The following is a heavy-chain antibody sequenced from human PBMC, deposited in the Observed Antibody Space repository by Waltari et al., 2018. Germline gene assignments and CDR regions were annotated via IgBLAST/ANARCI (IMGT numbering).Heavy chain of an antibody. J-gene: IGHJ4*02. Sequence: QVQLVESGGGVVQSGRSLRLSCAAYGFSLSKYAVHWVRQAPGKGLEWVGVTSPDGFNKYYADSVQGRFTISRDRSLQMSALRSEDTAVYYCARGGSDRAPLDYWGRGTLVTVSS. CDR3: ARGGSDRAPLDY. CDR2: TSPDGFNK. V-gene: IGHV3-30*15. D-gene: IGHD1-1*01. CDR1: GFSLSKYA.